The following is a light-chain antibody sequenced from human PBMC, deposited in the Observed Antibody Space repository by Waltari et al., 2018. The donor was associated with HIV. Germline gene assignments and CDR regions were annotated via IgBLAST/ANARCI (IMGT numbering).Light chain of an antibody. Sequence: QTVVTQEPSFSVSPGGPVTLTCGLRSGSVSTNSYSSWYQQTPGQAPRTLIYSTNTRSSGVPDRFSGSILGNKAALTITGAQADDESDYYCVLYMGSGVWVFGGGTKLTVL. CDR3: VLYMGSGVWV. J-gene: IGLJ3*02. CDR1: SGSVSTNSY. CDR2: STN. V-gene: IGLV8-61*01.